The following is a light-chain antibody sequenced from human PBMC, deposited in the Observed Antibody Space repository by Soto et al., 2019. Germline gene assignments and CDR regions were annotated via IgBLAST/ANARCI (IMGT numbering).Light chain of an antibody. Sequence: QSALTQPASVSGSPGQSITISCTGTSSDIGNFNYVSWYQQHPGEAPKLMIYEVSNRPSGVSDRFSGSKSGNAASLTISGLQAEDEADYYCSSYTPSSTLVFGGGTKLTVL. CDR3: SSYTPSSTLV. CDR2: EVS. J-gene: IGLJ3*02. CDR1: SSDIGNFNY. V-gene: IGLV2-14*01.